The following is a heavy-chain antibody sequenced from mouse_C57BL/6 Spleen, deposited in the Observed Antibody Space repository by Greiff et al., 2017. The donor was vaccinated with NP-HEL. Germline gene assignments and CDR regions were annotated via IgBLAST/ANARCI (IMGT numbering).Heavy chain of an antibody. J-gene: IGHJ4*01. CDR1: GSTFPSSW. CDR2: IDPSASSP. D-gene: IGHD1-1*01. CDR3: ARGGITSYYAMDY. V-gene: IGHV1-69*01. Sequence: QVQLQQPGAELVLPLSSVHLSCTSSGSTFPSSWMHWVKPRPGQGLEWIGEIDPSASSPNYNQKFKGKSTLTVDKSSSTAYMQLSSLTSEDSAVYYCARGGITSYYAMDYWGQGTSVTVSS.